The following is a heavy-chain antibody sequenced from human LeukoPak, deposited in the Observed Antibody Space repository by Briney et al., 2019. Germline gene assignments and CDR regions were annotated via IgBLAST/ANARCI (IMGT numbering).Heavy chain of an antibody. Sequence: PSQTLSLTCTVSGGSISSGGYYWSWIRQPPGKGLEWIGYIYHSGSTYYNPSLKSRVTISVDTSENQFSLKLTSVTAADTAVYNCARLPRPYSSGWYGVDYWGQGTLVTVSS. CDR1: GGSISSGGYY. V-gene: IGHV4-30-2*02. CDR2: IYHSGST. J-gene: IGHJ4*02. CDR3: ARLPRPYSSGWYGVDY. D-gene: IGHD6-19*01.